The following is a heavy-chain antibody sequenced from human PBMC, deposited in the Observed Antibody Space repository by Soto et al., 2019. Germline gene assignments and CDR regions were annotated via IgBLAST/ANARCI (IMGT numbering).Heavy chain of an antibody. Sequence: QLVESGGGVVQPGRSLRLSCAASGFTFSLYGMHWVRQAPGKGPEWVAVTSYDGSNKYYADSVKGRCTISRDNSKNTLYLQMNSLRAEDTAVYYCAKDSGYSGYDVYDYYYGMDVWGQGTTVTVSS. CDR2: TSYDGSNK. J-gene: IGHJ6*02. CDR3: AKDSGYSGYDVYDYYYGMDV. D-gene: IGHD5-12*01. V-gene: IGHV3-30*18. CDR1: GFTFSLYG.